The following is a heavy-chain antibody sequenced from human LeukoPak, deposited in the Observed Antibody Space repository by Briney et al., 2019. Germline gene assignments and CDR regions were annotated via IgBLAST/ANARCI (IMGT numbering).Heavy chain of an antibody. CDR2: IYSGGST. CDR3: AAVGHYDSSGYYADAFDI. J-gene: IGHJ3*02. D-gene: IGHD3-22*01. CDR1: GFTVSSNY. V-gene: IGHV3-66*01. Sequence: QTGGSLRLSCAASGFTVSSNYMSWVRQAPGKGLEWVSVIYSGGSTYYADSVKGRFTISRDNSKNTLYLQMNSLRAEGTAVYYCAAVGHYDSSGYYADAFDIWGQGTMVTVSS.